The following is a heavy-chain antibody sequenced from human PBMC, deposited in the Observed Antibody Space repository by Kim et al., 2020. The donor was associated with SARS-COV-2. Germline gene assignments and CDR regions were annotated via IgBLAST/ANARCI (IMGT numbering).Heavy chain of an antibody. CDR3: AKVDEQLPHFDY. V-gene: IGHV3-43*01. Sequence: YYADSVKGRFTISRDNSKTSLYLQMNRLRTEDTALYYCAKVDEQLPHFDYWGQRTLITVSS. J-gene: IGHJ4*02. D-gene: IGHD6-6*01.